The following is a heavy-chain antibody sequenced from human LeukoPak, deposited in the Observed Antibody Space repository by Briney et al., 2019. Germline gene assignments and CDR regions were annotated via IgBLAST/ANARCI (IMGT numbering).Heavy chain of an antibody. Sequence: KTSETLSLTCTVSGGSINNYYWSWIRQPAGKGLEWIGRIYSSGSTNYNPSLKSRVTMSVDTSKNQFSLKLTSVTAADTAVYYCARGLSGSYINWFDPWGQGTLVTVSS. CDR1: GGSINNYY. CDR3: ARGLSGSYINWFDP. CDR2: IYSSGST. J-gene: IGHJ5*02. V-gene: IGHV4-4*07. D-gene: IGHD1-26*01.